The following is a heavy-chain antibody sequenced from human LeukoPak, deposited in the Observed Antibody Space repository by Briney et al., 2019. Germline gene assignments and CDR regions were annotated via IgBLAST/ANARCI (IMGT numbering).Heavy chain of an antibody. D-gene: IGHD3-22*01. V-gene: IGHV3-48*03. J-gene: IGHJ4*02. CDR2: IAGSDTRT. CDR3: TTLGYHLDS. CDR1: GFAFSAYE. Sequence: GGSLRLSCAASGFAFSAYEMNWVRQAPGKGLEWVSYIAGSDTRTYYADSVKDRFTIFRDNTKNSLYLQMNSLRAEDTGLYYCTTLGYHLDSWGQGTLVTVSS.